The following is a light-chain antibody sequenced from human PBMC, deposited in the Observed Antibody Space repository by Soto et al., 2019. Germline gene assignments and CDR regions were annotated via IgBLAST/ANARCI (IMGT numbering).Light chain of an antibody. Sequence: ESVVTQSPATLSLSPGARATLSCMASQRLSSYLAWYQQKPGQAPRLLIYDASYRATGIPSRFSGSGSGTDFTLTISSLQPEDFAVYYCQQRSNWPRTFGQGTKVEIK. CDR3: QQRSNWPRT. CDR2: DAS. V-gene: IGKV3-11*01. J-gene: IGKJ1*01. CDR1: QRLSSY.